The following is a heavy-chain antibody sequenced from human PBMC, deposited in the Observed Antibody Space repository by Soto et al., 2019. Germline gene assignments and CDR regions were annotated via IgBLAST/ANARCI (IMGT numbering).Heavy chain of an antibody. D-gene: IGHD3-3*01. J-gene: IGHJ4*02. V-gene: IGHV1-3*01. CDR1: GYTFGRDG. CDR2: INAINGDT. CDR3: ARSGCYFFPFDG. Sequence: QVHLVQSGAEVKTPGASVKVSCKGSGYTFGRDGMHWVRQAPGQGLEWLAWINAINGDTKYSQRFQGRPTVSRDTSANTAYWQLSSLRFEDSAVYYCARSGCYFFPFDGWGQGTLVTVSS.